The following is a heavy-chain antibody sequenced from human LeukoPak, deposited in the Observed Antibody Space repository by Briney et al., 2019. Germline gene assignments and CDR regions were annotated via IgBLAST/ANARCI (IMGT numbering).Heavy chain of an antibody. Sequence: SGPTLVNPTLTLTLTCTFSGFPLTTSGVGVGWIRQPPGKALEWLALIYWDDDKRYSPSLKSRLTITKDTSGNQVVLTMTNMNPVDTATYYCAHRLPGYSYFFDYWGQGTLVTVSS. CDR2: IYWDDDK. V-gene: IGHV2-5*02. CDR3: AHRLPGYSYFFDY. J-gene: IGHJ4*02. CDR1: GFPLTTSGVG. D-gene: IGHD5-18*01.